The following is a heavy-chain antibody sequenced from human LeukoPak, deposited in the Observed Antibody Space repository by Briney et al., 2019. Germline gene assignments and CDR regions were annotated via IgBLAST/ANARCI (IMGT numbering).Heavy chain of an antibody. J-gene: IGHJ4*02. CDR3: ANPGGNSLGEVFDY. CDR2: ISYDGSNK. CDR1: GFTFSSYA. Sequence: PGGSLRLSCAASGFTFSSYAMHWVRQAPGKGLEWVAVISYDGSNKYYADSVKGRFTISRDNSKNTLYLQMNSLRAEDTAVYYWANPGGNSLGEVFDYGARETRVTVSS. V-gene: IGHV3-30-3*01. D-gene: IGHD3-16*01.